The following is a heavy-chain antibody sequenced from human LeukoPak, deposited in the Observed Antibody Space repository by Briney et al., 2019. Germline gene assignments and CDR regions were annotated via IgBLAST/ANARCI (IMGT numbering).Heavy chain of an antibody. CDR3: ARRRRAARPASFDY. D-gene: IGHD6-6*01. CDR1: GYTFTGYY. Sequence: ASVKVSCKASGYTFTGYYMHWVRQAPGQGLEWMGWINPNSGGTNYAQKLQGRVTMTRNTSISTAYMELSSLRSEDTAVYYCARRRRAARPASFDYWGQGTLVTVSS. J-gene: IGHJ4*02. V-gene: IGHV1-2*02. CDR2: INPNSGGT.